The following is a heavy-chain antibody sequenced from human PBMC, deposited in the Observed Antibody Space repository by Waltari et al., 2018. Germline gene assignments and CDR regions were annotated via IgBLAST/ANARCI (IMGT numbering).Heavy chain of an antibody. CDR1: GGTLSSYA. V-gene: IGHV1-69*01. CDR3: ARRHYDILTENAFDI. Sequence: QVQLVQSGAEVKKPWSSVKVSCKASGGTLSSYAIRWVRQDPGQGLEWMGGIIPIFGTANYAQKFQGRVTITADESTSTDYMELSSLRSEDTAVYYCARRHYDILTENAFDIWGQGTMVTVSS. CDR2: IIPIFGTA. D-gene: IGHD3-9*01. J-gene: IGHJ3*02.